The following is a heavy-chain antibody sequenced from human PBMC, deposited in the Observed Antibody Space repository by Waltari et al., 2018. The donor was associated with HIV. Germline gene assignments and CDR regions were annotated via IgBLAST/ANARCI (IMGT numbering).Heavy chain of an antibody. J-gene: IGHJ4*02. V-gene: IGHV4-61*02. CDR3: ARGPVGYDYVWGSHGNWYYFDY. CDR1: GGSISSGSYY. D-gene: IGHD3-16*01. Sequence: QVQLQESGPGLVKPSQTLSLTCTVSGGSISSGSYYWSWIRQPAGTGLEWIGRIYTSGSTNYNPSLKSRVTISVDTSKNQFSLKLSSVTAADTAVYYCARGPVGYDYVWGSHGNWYYFDYWGQGTLVTVSS. CDR2: IYTSGST.